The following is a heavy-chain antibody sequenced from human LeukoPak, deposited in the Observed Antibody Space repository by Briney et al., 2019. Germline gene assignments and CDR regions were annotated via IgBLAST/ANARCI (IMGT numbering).Heavy chain of an antibody. CDR1: GYTFTSYG. D-gene: IGHD1-26*01. J-gene: IGHJ5*02. V-gene: IGHV1-46*01. CDR2: INPTGGST. Sequence: GASVKVSCKAPGYTFTSYGISWVRQAPGQGLEWMGLINPTGGSTGYAQKFQGRVTMTRDMSTSTDYMELSSLRSEDTAIYYCARDNSVGDNAWWFDPWGQGTLVTVSS. CDR3: ARDNSVGDNAWWFDP.